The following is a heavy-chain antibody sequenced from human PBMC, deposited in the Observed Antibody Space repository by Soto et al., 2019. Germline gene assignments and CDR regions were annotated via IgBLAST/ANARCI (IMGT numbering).Heavy chain of an antibody. CDR1: GLTFDDYA. V-gene: IGHV3-9*01. D-gene: IGHD3-10*02. CDR2: ISWNSGSI. J-gene: IGHJ5*02. CDR3: STDQDCSGSYGWFDP. Sequence: EVQLVESGGGLVQPGRSLRLSCAASGLTFDDYAMHWVRQAPGKGLEWVSGISWNSGSIGYADSVKGRFTISRDNAKNSRYLQMNSLRAEDTALYYCSTDQDCSGSYGWFDPWGQGTLVTVSS.